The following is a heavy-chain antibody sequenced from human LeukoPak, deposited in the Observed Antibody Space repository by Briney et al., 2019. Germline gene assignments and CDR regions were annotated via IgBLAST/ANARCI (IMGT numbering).Heavy chain of an antibody. V-gene: IGHV3-74*01. CDR2: ISDDGSYT. CDR1: GFTFSSYA. CDR3: ASFGISWRSSY. Sequence: GGSLRLSCAASGFTFSSYAMSWVRQAPGKGLVWVSRISDDGSYTSNVDSVKGRFTISRDNVNNMLYLHMNSLRAEDAAVYYCASFGISWRSSYWGQGTLVTVSS. J-gene: IGHJ4*02. D-gene: IGHD2-21*01.